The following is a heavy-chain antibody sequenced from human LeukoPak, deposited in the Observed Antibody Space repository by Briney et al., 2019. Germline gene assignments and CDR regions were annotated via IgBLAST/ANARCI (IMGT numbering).Heavy chain of an antibody. CDR3: ARSYGFVLAATFDY. CDR1: GFTFSSYG. J-gene: IGHJ4*02. V-gene: IGHV3-30*03. D-gene: IGHD3-3*02. Sequence: GGSLRLSCAASGFTFSSYGMSWVRQAPGKGLEWVAVISYDGSNKYYADSVKGRFTISRDNSKNTLYLQMNSLRAEDTAVYYCARSYGFVLAATFDYWGQGTLVTVSS. CDR2: ISYDGSNK.